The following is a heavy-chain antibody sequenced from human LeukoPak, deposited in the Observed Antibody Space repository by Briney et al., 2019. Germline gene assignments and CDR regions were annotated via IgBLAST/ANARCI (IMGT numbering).Heavy chain of an antibody. J-gene: IGHJ6*02. CDR1: GFPFSDYY. CDR2: ISSSGSTI. Sequence: GGSLRLSCAASGFPFSDYYMSWIRQAPGKGLEWVSYISSSGSTIYYADSVRGRFTISRDNAKNSLYLQMNSLRAEDAAVYYCAREYCGDYGYYYGMDVWGQGTTVTVP. CDR3: AREYCGDYGYYYGMDV. D-gene: IGHD4-17*01. V-gene: IGHV3-11*01.